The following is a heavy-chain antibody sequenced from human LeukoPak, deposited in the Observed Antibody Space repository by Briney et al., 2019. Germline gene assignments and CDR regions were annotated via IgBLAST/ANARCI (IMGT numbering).Heavy chain of an antibody. D-gene: IGHD1-26*01. CDR2: INPSGGST. CDR3: ASIPRARHQRGDY. Sequence: ASVKVSCKASGYTFTNHYMHWVRQAPGQGLEWMGIINPSGGSTNYAQKLQGRVTMTTDTSTSTAYMELRSLRSDDTAVYYCASIPRARHQRGDYWGQGTLVTVSS. J-gene: IGHJ4*02. CDR1: GYTFTNHY. V-gene: IGHV1-46*01.